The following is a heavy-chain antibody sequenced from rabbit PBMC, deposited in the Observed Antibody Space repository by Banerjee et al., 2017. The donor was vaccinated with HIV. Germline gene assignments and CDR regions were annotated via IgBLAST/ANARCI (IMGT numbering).Heavy chain of an antibody. D-gene: IGHD4-1*01. V-gene: IGHV1S45*01. J-gene: IGHJ4*01. CDR3: ARDVYRSGWNGDFNL. CDR1: GFSFSSGYD. Sequence: QEQLEESGGGLVKPGASLTLTCKASGFSFSSGYDMCWVRQPPGKGLEWIACIYTGSGIAYYASWAKGRFTISKTSSTTVTLQMTSLTAADTATYFCARDVYRSGWNGDFNLWGPGTLVTVS. CDR2: IYTGSGIA.